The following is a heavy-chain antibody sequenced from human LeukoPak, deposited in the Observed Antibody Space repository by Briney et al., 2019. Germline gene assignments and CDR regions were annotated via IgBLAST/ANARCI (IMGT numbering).Heavy chain of an antibody. D-gene: IGHD1-14*01. V-gene: IGHV5-51*01. CDR1: GYTFTSYW. J-gene: IGHJ5*02. Sequence: GESLQISCKGSGYTFTSYWIAWVREMPGTGLEWMGIIFPGDSDTRYSPSFQGQVTISADKSISTAYLQWNSLKASDSAMYYCARQPGSGALGQGTLATVSS. CDR3: ARQPGSGA. CDR2: IFPGDSDT.